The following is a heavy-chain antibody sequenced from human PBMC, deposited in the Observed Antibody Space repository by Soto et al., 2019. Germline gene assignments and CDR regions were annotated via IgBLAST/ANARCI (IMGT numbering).Heavy chain of an antibody. CDR1: GFTFSSYG. CDR3: AKQGMRHGMDV. Sequence: QVQLVESGGGVVQPGRSLRLSCAASGFTFSSYGMHWVRQAPGRGLEWVAVISYDGSNKYYADSVKGRFTISRDNSKNTLYLQMNSLRAEDTAVYYCAKQGMRHGMDVWGQGTTVTVSS. CDR2: ISYDGSNK. D-gene: IGHD3-10*01. V-gene: IGHV3-30*18. J-gene: IGHJ6*02.